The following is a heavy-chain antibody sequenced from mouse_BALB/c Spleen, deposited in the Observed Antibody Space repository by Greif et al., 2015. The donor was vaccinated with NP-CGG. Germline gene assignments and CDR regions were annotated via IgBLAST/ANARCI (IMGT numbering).Heavy chain of an antibody. CDR2: ISSGGSYT. CDR3: ARPYCGSSYDYAMDY. CDR1: GFTFSSYG. J-gene: IGHJ4*01. Sequence: EVKLVESGGDLVKPGGSLKRSCAASGFTFSSYGMSWVRQTPEKRLEWAATISSGGSYTYYPDSAKGRFTIPRDNAKNTPYLQMCSLKSEDTAMYYCARPYCGSSYDYAMDYCGQGTSVSVSS. D-gene: IGHD1-1*01. V-gene: IGHV5-6*01.